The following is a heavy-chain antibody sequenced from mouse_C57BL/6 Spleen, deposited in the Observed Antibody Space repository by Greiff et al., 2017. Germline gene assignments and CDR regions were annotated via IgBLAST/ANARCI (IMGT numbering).Heavy chain of an antibody. CDR2: IHPNSGST. J-gene: IGHJ1*03. Sequence: VQLQQSGAELVKPGASVKLSCKASGYTFTSYWMHWVKQRPGQGLEWIGMIHPNSGSTNYNEKFKSKATLTVDKSSSTAYMQLSSLTSEDSAVYYCARTPDYGWYFDVWGTGTTVTVSS. D-gene: IGHD2-4*01. V-gene: IGHV1-64*01. CDR1: GYTFTSYW. CDR3: ARTPDYGWYFDV.